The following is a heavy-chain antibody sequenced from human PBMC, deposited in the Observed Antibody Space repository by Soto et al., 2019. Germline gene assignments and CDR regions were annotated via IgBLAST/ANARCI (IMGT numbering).Heavy chain of an antibody. V-gene: IGHV4-59*01. CDR3: ASVLLRWQDNCFDS. Sequence: SETLSLTCTVSGGSISCYYWSWIRQPPGKGLEWIGYIYYSGSTNYNPSLKSRVTISVDTSKNQFSLKLSSVTAADTAVYYCASVLLRWQDNCFDSSGQGTLVTVST. J-gene: IGHJ5*01. D-gene: IGHD4-17*01. CDR2: IYYSGST. CDR1: GGSISCYY.